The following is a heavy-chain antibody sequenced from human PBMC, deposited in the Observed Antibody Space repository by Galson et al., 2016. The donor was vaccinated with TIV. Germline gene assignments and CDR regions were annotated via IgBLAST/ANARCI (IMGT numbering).Heavy chain of an antibody. CDR2: VYHSGGN. CDR3: VRALVFPTYFQA. V-gene: IGHV4-4*02. J-gene: IGHJ1*01. Sequence: ETLSLTCAVSGDSISTPIWWTWVRQPPGKGLEWIGEVYHSGGNNYNPSLKSRISMSLDKSKNEFSLTLTSVTAADTAVYYCVRALVFPTYFQAWGQGTLVFVSA. CDR1: GDSISTPIW. D-gene: IGHD2-8*02.